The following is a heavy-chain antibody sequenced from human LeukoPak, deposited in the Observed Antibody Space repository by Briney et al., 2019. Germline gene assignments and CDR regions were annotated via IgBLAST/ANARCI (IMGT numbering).Heavy chain of an antibody. CDR1: GVSFSGYY. J-gene: IGHJ4*02. CDR2: INHSGST. D-gene: IGHD1-26*01. CDR3: AREDPTGGATRY. Sequence: PSETLSLTCAVYGVSFSGYYWSWIRQPPGKGLEWIGEINHSGSTNYNPSLKSRVTIPVDTSKNQFSLKLSSVTAADTAVYYCAREDPTGGATRYWGQGTLVTVSS. V-gene: IGHV4-34*01.